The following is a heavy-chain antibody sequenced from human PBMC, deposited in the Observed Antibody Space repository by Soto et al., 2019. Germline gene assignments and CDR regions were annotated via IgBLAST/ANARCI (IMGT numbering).Heavy chain of an antibody. CDR1: GYTFTSYA. CDR2: INAGNGNT. D-gene: IGHD2-2*01. CDR3: ARDRDIVVVPAATPTY. V-gene: IGHV1-3*01. Sequence: QVKLVQSGAEVKKPGASVKVSCKASGYTFTSYAMHWVRQAPGQRLEWMGWINAGNGNTKYSQKFQGRVTITRDTSASTAYMELSSLRSEDTAVYYCARDRDIVVVPAATPTYWGQGTLVTVSS. J-gene: IGHJ4*02.